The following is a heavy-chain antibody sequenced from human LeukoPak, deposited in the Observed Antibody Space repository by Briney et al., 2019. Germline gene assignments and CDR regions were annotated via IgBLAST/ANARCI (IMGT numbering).Heavy chain of an antibody. D-gene: IGHD1-26*01. CDR2: IIPILGIA. V-gene: IGHV1-69*04. CDR3: ARDPEARIVGALLFDY. Sequence: GASVKVSCKASGYTFTSYGISWVRQAPGQGLEWMGRIIPILGIANYAQKFQGRVTITADKSTSTAYMELSSLRSEDTAVYYCARDPEARIVGALLFDYWGQGTLVTVSS. J-gene: IGHJ4*02. CDR1: GYTFTSYG.